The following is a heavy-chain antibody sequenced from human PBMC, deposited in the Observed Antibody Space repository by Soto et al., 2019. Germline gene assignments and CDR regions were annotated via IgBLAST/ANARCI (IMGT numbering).Heavy chain of an antibody. CDR1: GFTFSSYG. V-gene: IGHV3-33*01. Sequence: QVQLVESGGGVVQPGRSLRLSCAASGFTFSSYGMNWVRQAPGKGLEWVAVIWYDGSNKYYEDSVKGRFTISRDNSKNPVYLQMNSLRAEDTAVYYCASYYDILTGFDYWGQGTLVTVSS. D-gene: IGHD3-9*01. J-gene: IGHJ4*02. CDR2: IWYDGSNK. CDR3: ASYYDILTGFDY.